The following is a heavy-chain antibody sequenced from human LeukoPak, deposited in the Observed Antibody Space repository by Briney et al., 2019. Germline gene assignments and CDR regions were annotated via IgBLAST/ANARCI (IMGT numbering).Heavy chain of an antibody. Sequence: PGGSLRLSCAASGFTFSSYGMHWVRQAPGKGLEWVAFIRYDGSNKYYADSVKGRFTISRDNSKNTLYLQMNSLRAEDTAVYYCAEAPVPGPSNYYFDYWGQGTLVTVSS. D-gene: IGHD2-8*01. CDR1: GFTFSSYG. CDR3: AEAPVPGPSNYYFDY. CDR2: IRYDGSNK. V-gene: IGHV3-30*02. J-gene: IGHJ4*02.